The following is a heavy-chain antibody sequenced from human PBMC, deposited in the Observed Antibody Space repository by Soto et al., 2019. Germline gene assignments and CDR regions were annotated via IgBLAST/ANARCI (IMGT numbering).Heavy chain of an antibody. Sequence: GASVKVSCTASGYTFTSCGISWVRQAPGQGLEWMGWISAYNGNTNYAQKLQGRVTMTTDTSTSTAYMELRSLRSDDTAVYYCARGLEYSSSSPEWFYFDYWGQGTLVTVSS. CDR3: ARGLEYSSSSPEWFYFDY. CDR1: GYTFTSCG. D-gene: IGHD6-6*01. CDR2: ISAYNGNT. J-gene: IGHJ4*02. V-gene: IGHV1-18*01.